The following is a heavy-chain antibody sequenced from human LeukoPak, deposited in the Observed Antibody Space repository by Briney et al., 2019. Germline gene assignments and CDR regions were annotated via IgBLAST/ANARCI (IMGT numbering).Heavy chain of an antibody. J-gene: IGHJ6*03. CDR1: GFTFSSYS. V-gene: IGHV3-21*01. CDR3: ARLPWGSGSFFYYYYMDV. CDR2: ISSSSSYI. Sequence: GSLRLSCAASGFTFSSYSMNWVRQAPGKGLEWVSSISSSSSYIYYADSVKGRFTISRDNAKNSLYLQMNSLRAEDTAVYYCARLPWGSGSFFYYYYMDVWGKGTTVTVSS. D-gene: IGHD1-26*01.